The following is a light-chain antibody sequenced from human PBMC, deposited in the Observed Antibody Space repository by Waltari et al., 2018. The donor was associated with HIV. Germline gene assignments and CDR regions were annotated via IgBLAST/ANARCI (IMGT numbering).Light chain of an antibody. J-gene: IGLJ2*01. CDR1: RTNIGRKF. CDR3: ASWDDILSSVI. Sequence: QSVLTHPPSASRTPGQRVTISCSQGRTNIGRKFVYCYHQLPGTSPKLLISKTNQRPSGVPDRFAGSKSGSSASLTISGLRSEDEAVYYCASWDDILSSVIFGGGTKVTVL. CDR2: KTN. V-gene: IGLV1-47*01.